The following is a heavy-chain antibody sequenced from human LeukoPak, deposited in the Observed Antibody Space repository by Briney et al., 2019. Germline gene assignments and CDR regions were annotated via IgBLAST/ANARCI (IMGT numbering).Heavy chain of an antibody. CDR2: VGTGGDDI. V-gene: IGHV3-48*01. J-gene: IGHJ4*02. D-gene: IGHD4-17*01. CDR1: GYTFPSYS. CDR3: AKEDLTTVTTGGY. Sequence: GGSLRLSCAASGYTFPSYSLNWVRQSPGKGLEWISYVGTGGDDIYYADSVTGRFTISRDNSKNTLYLQMNSLRAEDTAVYYCAKEDLTTVTTGGYWGQGTLVTVSS.